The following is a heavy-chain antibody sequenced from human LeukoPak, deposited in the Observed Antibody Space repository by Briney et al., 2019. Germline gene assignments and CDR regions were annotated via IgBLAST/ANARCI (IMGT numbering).Heavy chain of an antibody. CDR3: AKDRGSSTYYYGMDV. D-gene: IGHD6-13*01. Sequence: SLRLSCAASGFTFDDYAMHWVRQAPGKGLEWVSGISWNSGSIGYADSVKGRFTISRDNAKNSLYLQMNSLRAEDTALYYCAKDRGSSTYYYGMDVWGQGTTVTVSS. V-gene: IGHV3-9*01. J-gene: IGHJ6*02. CDR2: ISWNSGSI. CDR1: GFTFDDYA.